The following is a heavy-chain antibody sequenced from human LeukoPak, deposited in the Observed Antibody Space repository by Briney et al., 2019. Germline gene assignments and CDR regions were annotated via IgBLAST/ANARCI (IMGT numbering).Heavy chain of an antibody. CDR3: ARTQYCSGGSCYYSGEDYYMDV. V-gene: IGHV4-30-4*02. CDR2: ISYSGTP. Sequence: SETLSLTCNVSGGSINTANYYWTWIRQPPGKGLEWIGYISYSGTPYYNPSLNSRVTISLDTSKNQFSLKLSSVTAADTAVYYCARTQYCSGGSCYYSGEDYYMDVWGKGTTVTVSS. J-gene: IGHJ6*03. CDR1: GGSINTANYY. D-gene: IGHD2-15*01.